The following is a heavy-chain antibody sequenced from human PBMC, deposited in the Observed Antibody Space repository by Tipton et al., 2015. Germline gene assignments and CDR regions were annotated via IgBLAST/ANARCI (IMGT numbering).Heavy chain of an antibody. D-gene: IGHD3-3*01. CDR2: IRYRGGT. J-gene: IGHJ6*02. CDR3: ARHRNYALWSGDPYEIDV. CDR1: GDSVTSSESY. V-gene: IGHV4-39*07. Sequence: PGLVKPSETLSLTCSVSGDSVTSSESYWGWIRQSPTRGLEWIANIRYRGGTTSNASLKSRITTSIETSRNQFSLNLTSVTAADTAVYYCARHRNYALWSGDPYEIDVWGQGTTVAVSS.